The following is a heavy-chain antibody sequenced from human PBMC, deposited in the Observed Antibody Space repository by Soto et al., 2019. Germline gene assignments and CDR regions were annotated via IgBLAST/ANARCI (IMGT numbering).Heavy chain of an antibody. Sequence: SETLSLTCTVSGGSISSYYWSWIRQPPGKGLEWIGYIYYSGSTNYNPSLKSRVTISVDTSKNQFSLKLSSVTAADTAVYYCAGYSGYDLYYFDYWGQGTLVTVS. CDR1: GGSISSYY. V-gene: IGHV4-59*01. CDR2: IYYSGST. D-gene: IGHD5-12*01. CDR3: AGYSGYDLYYFDY. J-gene: IGHJ4*02.